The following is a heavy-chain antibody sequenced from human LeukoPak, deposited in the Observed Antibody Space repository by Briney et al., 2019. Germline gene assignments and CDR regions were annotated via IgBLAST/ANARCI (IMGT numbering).Heavy chain of an antibody. CDR3: ARGPPPLYSGSYRPLDL. CDR1: EGTFSNYS. D-gene: IGHD1-26*01. CDR2: ITPIFDTA. J-gene: IGHJ5*02. V-gene: IGHV1-69*13. Sequence: GASVKVSCKVSEGTFSNYSITWARQAPGQGLEWVGGITPIFDTANYAPKLQGRLTITADGSTSTVYMELRSLRSDDTAVYFCARGPPPLYSGSYRPLDLWGQGTLVTVSS.